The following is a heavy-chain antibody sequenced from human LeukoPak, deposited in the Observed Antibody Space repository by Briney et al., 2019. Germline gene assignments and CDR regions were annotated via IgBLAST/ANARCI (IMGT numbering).Heavy chain of an antibody. CDR2: ISGIGGST. CDR1: GFTFSSYA. J-gene: IGHJ4*02. V-gene: IGHV3-23*01. D-gene: IGHD6-19*01. CDR3: AKDLDIAVAGIDY. Sequence: PGGSLRLSCAASGFTFSSYAMSWVRQAPGKGLDWVSAISGIGGSTYYADSVKGRFTISRDNSKNTLYLQMNSLRAEDTAVYYCAKDLDIAVAGIDYWGQGTLVTVSS.